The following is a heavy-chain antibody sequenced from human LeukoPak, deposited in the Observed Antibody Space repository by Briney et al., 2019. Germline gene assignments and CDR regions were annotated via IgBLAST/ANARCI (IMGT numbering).Heavy chain of an antibody. CDR2: ISSSGSTI. J-gene: IGHJ4*02. D-gene: IGHD6-19*01. V-gene: IGHV3-48*03. Sequence: GGSLRLSCAASGFTFSSYEMNWVRQAPGKGLEWVSYISSSGSTIYYADSVKGRFTISRDNAKNSLYLQMNSLRAEDTAVYYCARDEWLVDFDYWGQGTLVTVSS. CDR3: ARDEWLVDFDY. CDR1: GFTFSSYE.